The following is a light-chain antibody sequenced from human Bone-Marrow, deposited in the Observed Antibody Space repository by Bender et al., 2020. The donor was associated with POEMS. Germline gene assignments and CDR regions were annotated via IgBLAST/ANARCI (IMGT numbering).Light chain of an antibody. CDR3: YSFTVTNTPFV. V-gene: IGLV2-14*02. CDR1: SSDVGTYNL. J-gene: IGLJ1*01. CDR2: EVS. Sequence: QSALTQPASVSGSPGQSITIPCTGASSDVGTYNLFSRYQKHPGEAPKIIIYEVSKRPSGVSNRFSGSKSGNTASLTISGLQVEDEADYFCYSFTVTNTPFVFGSGTAVTVL.